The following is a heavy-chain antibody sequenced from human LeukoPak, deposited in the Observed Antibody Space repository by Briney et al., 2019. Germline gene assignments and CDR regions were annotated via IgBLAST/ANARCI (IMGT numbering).Heavy chain of an antibody. V-gene: IGHV4-61*02. CDR3: STLLYSSSGLVDY. J-gene: IGHJ4*02. D-gene: IGHD6-6*01. CDR2: IYTSGST. Sequence: SETLSLTCTVSGGSISSGSYYWSWIRQPAGKGLEWIGRIYTSGSTNYNPSLKSRVTISVDTSKNQFSLKLSSVTAADTAVYYCSTLLYSSSGLVDYWGQGTLVTVSS. CDR1: GGSISSGSYY.